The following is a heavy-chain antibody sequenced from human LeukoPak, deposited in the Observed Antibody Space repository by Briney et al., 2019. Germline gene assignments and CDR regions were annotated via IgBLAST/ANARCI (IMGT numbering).Heavy chain of an antibody. J-gene: IGHJ4*02. CDR3: ARGQSSDYYDSSGTLNFDY. D-gene: IGHD3-22*01. Sequence: SETLSLTCAVYGGSFSGYYWSWIRQPPGKGLEWIGEINHSGSTNYDSSLKSRVTISVDTSKNQFSLKLSSVTAADTAVYYCARGQSSDYYDSSGTLNFDYWGQGTLVTVSS. V-gene: IGHV4-34*01. CDR1: GGSFSGYY. CDR2: INHSGST.